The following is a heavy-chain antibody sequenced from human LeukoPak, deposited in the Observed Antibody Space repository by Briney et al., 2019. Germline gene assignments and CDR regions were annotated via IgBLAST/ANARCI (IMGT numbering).Heavy chain of an antibody. Sequence: GSLRLSCAASGFTFSSYGMHWVRQAPGKGLEWVAFIRYDGSNKYYADSVKGRFTISRDNSKNTLYLQMNSLRPEDTAVYYCARDWGSSSSINAFDIWGQGTMVTVSS. V-gene: IGHV3-30*02. CDR2: IRYDGSNK. D-gene: IGHD6-6*01. J-gene: IGHJ3*02. CDR1: GFTFSSYG. CDR3: ARDWGSSSSINAFDI.